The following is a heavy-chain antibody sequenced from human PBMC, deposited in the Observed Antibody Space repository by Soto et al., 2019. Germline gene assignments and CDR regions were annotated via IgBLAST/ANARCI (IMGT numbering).Heavy chain of an antibody. CDR3: ARGGYFDSSNYLAY. CDR2: INPGNGNT. D-gene: IGHD3-22*01. Sequence: GAAVKVSCKACGCTFTSYGINWVRQAPGRGLEWMGWINPGNGNTKYSQQFQGRVIIDRDTSASTAYMELSSLRSEDTAVYYCARGGYFDSSNYLAYWGLGTLVTVSS. J-gene: IGHJ4*02. V-gene: IGHV1-3*01. CDR1: GCTFTSYG.